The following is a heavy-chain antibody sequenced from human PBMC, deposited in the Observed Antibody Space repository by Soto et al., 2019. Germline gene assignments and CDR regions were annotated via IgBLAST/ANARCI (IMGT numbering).Heavy chain of an antibody. CDR1: GYTFTSYA. J-gene: IGHJ5*02. V-gene: IGHV1-3*01. CDR2: INAGNGNT. CDR3: ASAGLDFWSGYNNWFDP. D-gene: IGHD3-3*01. Sequence: ASVKVSCKASGYTFTSYAMHWVRQAPGQRLEWMGWINAGNGNTKYSQKFQGRVTITRDTSASTAYMELSSLRSEDTAVYYCASAGLDFWSGYNNWFDPWGQGTRVTAPQ.